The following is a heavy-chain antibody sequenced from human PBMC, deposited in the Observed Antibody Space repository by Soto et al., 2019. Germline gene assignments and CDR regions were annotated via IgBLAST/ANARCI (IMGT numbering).Heavy chain of an antibody. Sequence: KPSETLSLTCGVYGGTFSGYYWSWIRQPPGRGLEWIGEIDHSGSTNYNPSLKSRVTISVDKSKNQVSLRLSSVTAADTAVYYCATDGTSYYYGMDVWGQGTTVTVSS. CDR2: IDHSGST. D-gene: IGHD2-2*01. V-gene: IGHV4-34*08. J-gene: IGHJ6*02. CDR3: ATDGTSYYYGMDV. CDR1: GGTFSGYY.